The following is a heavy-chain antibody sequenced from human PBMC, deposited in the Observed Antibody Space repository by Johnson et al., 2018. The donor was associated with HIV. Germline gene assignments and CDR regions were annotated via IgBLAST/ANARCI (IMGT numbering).Heavy chain of an antibody. D-gene: IGHD3-16*01. J-gene: IGHJ3*02. CDR1: GFTFSSYA. CDR2: ISYDGSNK. Sequence: RLVESGGGVVQPGRSLRLSCAASGFTFSSYAMHWVRQAPGKGLEWVAVISYDGSNKYYADSVKGRFTISRDNSKNTLYLQMNSLRAEDTAGNYCANDHQRWWGLPRHYDAFGIWGQVTMVTVSS. CDR3: ANDHQRWWGLPRHYDAFGI. V-gene: IGHV3-30*18.